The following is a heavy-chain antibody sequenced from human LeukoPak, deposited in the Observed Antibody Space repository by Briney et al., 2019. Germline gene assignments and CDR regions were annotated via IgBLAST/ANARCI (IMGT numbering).Heavy chain of an antibody. J-gene: IGHJ4*02. CDR1: GYXFTSYW. CDR3: ARTHSNYMIDY. D-gene: IGHD4-11*01. V-gene: IGHV5-51*01. CDR2: IYPGESDT. Sequence: GESLKISCKGSGYXFTSYWIGWVRQMPGKGLEWMGIIYPGESDTKYSPSFQGQVTISADKSISTAYLQWGSLKASDTAMYYCARTHSNYMIDYWGQGTLVTVSS.